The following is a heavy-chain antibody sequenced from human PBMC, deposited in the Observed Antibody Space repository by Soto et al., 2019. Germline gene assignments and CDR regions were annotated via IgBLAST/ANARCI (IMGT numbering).Heavy chain of an antibody. CDR3: THRLVGSGQGY. V-gene: IGHV2-5*01. D-gene: IGHD2-15*01. Sequence: QITLEETGPTLVKPTQTLTLTCTFSGFSLTTGRVGVGWIRQPPGKALEWLAVIHWNDVNHYSPSLKSRLTXTXVTCKTQVALTLTNMDPVDTATYYCTHRLVGSGQGYWGQGTLVTVSS. J-gene: IGHJ4*02. CDR2: IHWNDVN. CDR1: GFSLTTGRVG.